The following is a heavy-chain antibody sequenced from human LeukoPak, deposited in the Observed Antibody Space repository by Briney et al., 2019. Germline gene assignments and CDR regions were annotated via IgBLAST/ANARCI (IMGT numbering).Heavy chain of an antibody. CDR2: IYGGGDT. Sequence: GGSLRLSCEVSGITVSDKYMSWVRQAPGKGLECVSLIYGGGDTYYADSVKGRFTISRDNSKNTLYLQMNSLRAEDTAVYYCGKDASQWEPPDYWGQGTLVIVSS. CDR1: GITVSDKY. V-gene: IGHV3-53*01. J-gene: IGHJ4*02. CDR3: GKDASQWEPPDY. D-gene: IGHD1-26*01.